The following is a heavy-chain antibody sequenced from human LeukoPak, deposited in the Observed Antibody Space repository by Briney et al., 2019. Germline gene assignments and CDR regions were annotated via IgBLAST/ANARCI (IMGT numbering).Heavy chain of an antibody. Sequence: PGGSLRLSCAASGFTFSNTWMNWVRQAPGKGLEWVTVISYDGRTKFYADSVRGRFTISRDNSQNTLYLQMDGLRAEDTAVYYCARDRHYSDTTTYYFAYWGQGTLVTVSS. CDR3: ARDRHYSDTTTYYFAY. J-gene: IGHJ4*02. V-gene: IGHV3-30*03. CDR2: ISYDGRTK. D-gene: IGHD2/OR15-2a*01. CDR1: GFTFSNTW.